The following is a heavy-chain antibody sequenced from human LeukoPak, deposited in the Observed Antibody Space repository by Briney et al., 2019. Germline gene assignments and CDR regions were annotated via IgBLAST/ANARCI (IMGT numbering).Heavy chain of an antibody. Sequence: SETLSLTCTVSGGSIGSTNYYWGWIRQPPGKGLEWIANIYYSGSTYYNPSLKSRVTISVDTSKNQFSLRLNSVTAADTAVYYCAREGCSGGSCYQGDDAFDIWGQGTMVTVSS. CDR1: GGSIGSTNYY. CDR3: AREGCSGGSCYQGDDAFDI. V-gene: IGHV4-39*02. CDR2: IYYSGST. J-gene: IGHJ3*02. D-gene: IGHD2-15*01.